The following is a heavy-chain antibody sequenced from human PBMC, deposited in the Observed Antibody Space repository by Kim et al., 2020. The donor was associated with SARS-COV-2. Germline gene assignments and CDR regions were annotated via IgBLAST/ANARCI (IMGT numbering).Heavy chain of an antibody. J-gene: IGHJ4*02. V-gene: IGHV5-51*01. CDR3: ASGGRTVTPRVFDY. D-gene: IGHD3-16*01. Sequence: SPSFQGQVTISADKSISTAYLQWSSLKASDTAMYYCASGGRTVTPRVFDYWGQGTLVTVSS.